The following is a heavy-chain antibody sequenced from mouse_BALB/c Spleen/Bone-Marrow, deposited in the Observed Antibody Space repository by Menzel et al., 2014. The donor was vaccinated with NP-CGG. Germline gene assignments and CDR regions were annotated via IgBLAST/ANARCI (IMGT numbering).Heavy chain of an antibody. CDR2: ICPGDGDT. V-gene: IGHV1-87*01. J-gene: IGHJ4*01. CDR3: ARPYGNYDATDY. CDR1: GYTFTSYW. D-gene: IGHD2-1*01. Sequence: VRLLQCGADLARTGASVTLSCKASGYTFTSYWMQWVKQRPGQGLEWIGAICPGDGDTRYTQMFRGKATLTADKTSNTAYMQLSSLTSEDSAVYFCARPYGNYDATDYWGQVSSGTVSS.